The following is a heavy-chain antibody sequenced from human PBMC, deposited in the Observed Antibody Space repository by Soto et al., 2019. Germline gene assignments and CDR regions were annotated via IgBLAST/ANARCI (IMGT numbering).Heavy chain of an antibody. CDR2: IYYSGST. J-gene: IGHJ6*02. D-gene: IGHD6-13*01. CDR1: GGSISSSSYY. CDR3: ARLRQQPIVYYYYGMDV. Sequence: QLQLQESGPGLVKPSETLSLTCTVSGGSISSSSYYWGWIRQPPGKGLEWIGSIYYSGSTYYNPSLESRVPISVDTSKNQFSLKLSSVTAADTAVYYCARLRQQPIVYYYYGMDVWGQGTTVTVSS. V-gene: IGHV4-39*01.